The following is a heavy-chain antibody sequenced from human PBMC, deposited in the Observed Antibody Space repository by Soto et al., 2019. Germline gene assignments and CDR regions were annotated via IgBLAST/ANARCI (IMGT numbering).Heavy chain of an antibody. CDR1: GFNFSSFA. D-gene: IGHD5-18*01. Sequence: GGAQRLSCADSGFNFSSFAMTWVRQAPGKGLEWVSTISGSGGSRFYADSVKGRFTLTRDNSKDTVYLQMNSLRVEDTAFYYCAKEGTAEWIHYYYPTDVWDRGTPVTVSS. V-gene: IGHV3-23*01. CDR3: AKEGTAEWIHYYYPTDV. J-gene: IGHJ6*02. CDR2: ISGSGGSR.